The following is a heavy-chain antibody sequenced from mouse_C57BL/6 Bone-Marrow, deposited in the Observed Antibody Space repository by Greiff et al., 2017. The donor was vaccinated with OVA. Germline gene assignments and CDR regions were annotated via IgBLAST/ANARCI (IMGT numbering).Heavy chain of an antibody. D-gene: IGHD1-1*02. CDR2: IYPGSGST. V-gene: IGHV1-55*01. CDR3: AREGGEEPVYLDY. Sequence: VQLQQPGAELVKPGASVKMSCTASGYTFTSYWITWVKQRPGQGLEWIGDIYPGSGSTNYNEKFKSKATLTVDTSSRTAYMQLSSLTSEDSADYYCAREGGEEPVYLDYWGQGTTLTVSA. J-gene: IGHJ2*01. CDR1: GYTFTSYW.